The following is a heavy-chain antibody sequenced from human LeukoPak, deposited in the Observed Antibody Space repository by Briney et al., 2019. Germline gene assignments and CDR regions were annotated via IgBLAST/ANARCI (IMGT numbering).Heavy chain of an antibody. Sequence: GGSLRLSCAASGFTFDDYTMHWVRQAPGKGLEWVAVISYDGSNKYYADSVKGRFTISRDNSKNTLYLQMNSLRAEDTAVYYCAKGQVKQWLGYFDYWGQGTLVTVSS. CDR2: ISYDGSNK. CDR3: AKGQVKQWLGYFDY. V-gene: IGHV3-30*18. CDR1: GFTFDDYT. J-gene: IGHJ4*02. D-gene: IGHD6-19*01.